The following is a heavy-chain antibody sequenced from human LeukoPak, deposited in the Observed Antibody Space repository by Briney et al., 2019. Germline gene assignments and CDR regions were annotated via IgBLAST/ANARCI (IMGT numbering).Heavy chain of an antibody. CDR1: GSSISSYY. D-gene: IGHD6-13*01. CDR2: IYTSGST. J-gene: IGHJ6*02. V-gene: IGHV4-4*07. Sequence: SETLSLTCTVSGSSISSYYWSWIRQPAGKGLEWIGRIYTSGSTNYNPSLKSRVTMSVDTSKNQFSLKLSSVTAADTAVYYCARAILPGIAAAGTRNYYYYGMDVWGQGTTVTVSS. CDR3: ARAILPGIAAAGTRNYYYYGMDV.